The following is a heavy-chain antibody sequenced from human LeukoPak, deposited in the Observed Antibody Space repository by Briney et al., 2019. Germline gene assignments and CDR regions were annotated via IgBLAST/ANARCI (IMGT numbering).Heavy chain of an antibody. CDR2: ISGSGGST. Sequence: PGASLRLSCAASGFTFSSYAMSRVRQAPGKGLERVSAISGSGGSTYYADSVKGRFTISRDNSKNTLYLQMNSLRAEDTAVYYCAKDPSTYYYDSSGFPNWFDPWGQGTLVTVSS. J-gene: IGHJ5*02. V-gene: IGHV3-23*01. CDR1: GFTFSSYA. D-gene: IGHD3-22*01. CDR3: AKDPSTYYYDSSGFPNWFDP.